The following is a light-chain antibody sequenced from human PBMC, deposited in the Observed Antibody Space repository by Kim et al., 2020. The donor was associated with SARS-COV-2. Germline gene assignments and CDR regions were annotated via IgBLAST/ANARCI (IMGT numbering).Light chain of an antibody. CDR1: SLGNIY. V-gene: IGLV3-1*01. Sequence: SYELTQPPSVSVSPGQTVSITCSGESLGNIYVCWYQQRSGQSPVQVIYQNNKRPSGIPERFSGSNSGNTATLTISGTQAMDEGDYYCQAWDSSTAVFGGGTQLAVL. J-gene: IGLJ3*02. CDR2: QNN. CDR3: QAWDSSTAV.